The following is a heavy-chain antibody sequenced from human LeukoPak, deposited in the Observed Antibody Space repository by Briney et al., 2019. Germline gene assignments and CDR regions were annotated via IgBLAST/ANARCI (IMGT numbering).Heavy chain of an antibody. D-gene: IGHD2-21*01. CDR3: ARGIWSSHNKDYYFDY. Sequence: ASVKVSCKASGYTFTNYAMNWVRQAPVQRLEWMGWINAGNGKTKSSQRFQDRVTITRDTSASTAYMELNSLRSEDTAVYYCARGIWSSHNKDYYFDYWGQGSLVTVSS. CDR2: INAGNGKT. J-gene: IGHJ4*02. CDR1: GYTFTNYA. V-gene: IGHV1-3*01.